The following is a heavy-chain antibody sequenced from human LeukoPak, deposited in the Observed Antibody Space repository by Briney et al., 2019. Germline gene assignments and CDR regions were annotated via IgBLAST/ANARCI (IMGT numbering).Heavy chain of an antibody. J-gene: IGHJ1*01. V-gene: IGHV1-18*01. CDR1: GYTFTSYG. CDR2: ISAYNGNT. CDR3: ARVLINDYVWGSYRPPLVYFQH. Sequence: ASVKVSCKASGYTFTSYGISWVRQAPGQGLEWMGWISAYNGNTNYAQKLQGRVTMTTDTSTSTAYMELRSLRSDDTAVYYCARVLINDYVWGSYRPPLVYFQHWGQGTLVTVSS. D-gene: IGHD3-16*02.